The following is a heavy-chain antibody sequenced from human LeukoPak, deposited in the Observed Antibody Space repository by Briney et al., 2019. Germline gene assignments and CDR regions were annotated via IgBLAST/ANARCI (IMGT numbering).Heavy chain of an antibody. CDR3: ARDCSSTSCYGDY. V-gene: IGHV1-2*02. CDR1: GYTFTGYY. Sequence: GASVKVSCKASGYTFTGYYMHWVRQAPGQGLEWMGWINTNSGGTNYAQKFQGRVTMTRDTSISTAYMELSRLRSDDTAVYYCARDCSSTSCYGDYWGQGTLVTVSS. D-gene: IGHD2-2*01. J-gene: IGHJ4*02. CDR2: INTNSGGT.